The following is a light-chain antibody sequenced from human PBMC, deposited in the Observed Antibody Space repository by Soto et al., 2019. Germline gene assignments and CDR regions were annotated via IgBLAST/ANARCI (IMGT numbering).Light chain of an antibody. CDR3: QTWGTGSAIVV. Sequence: QPVLTQSPSASASLGASVKLTCTLSSGHSNYAIAWHQQQPEKGPRYLMKVNSGGSHIKGDGIPDRFSGSSSGAERYLFISGLQSEDEADYYCQTWGTGSAIVVFGGGIQLAVL. CDR1: SGHSNYA. J-gene: IGLJ7*01. V-gene: IGLV4-69*01. CDR2: VNSGGSH.